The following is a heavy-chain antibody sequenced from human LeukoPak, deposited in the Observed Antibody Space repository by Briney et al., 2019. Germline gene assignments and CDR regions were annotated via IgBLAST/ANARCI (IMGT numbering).Heavy chain of an antibody. CDR1: GYSISSGYY. J-gene: IGHJ4*02. CDR2: IYHSGST. CDR3: VSLYYYDSSGYPRSFD. Sequence: SETLSLTCAVSGYSISSGYYWGWIRQPPGKGLEWIGSIYHSGSTYYNPSLKSRVTISVDTSKNQFSLKLSSVTAADTAVYYCVSLYYYDSSGYPRSFDWGQGTLVTVSS. D-gene: IGHD3-22*01. V-gene: IGHV4-38-2*01.